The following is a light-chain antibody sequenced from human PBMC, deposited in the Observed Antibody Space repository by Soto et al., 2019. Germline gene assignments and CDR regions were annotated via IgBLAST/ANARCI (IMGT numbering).Light chain of an antibody. Sequence: DIQMTHSPSTLSASVGDRVTITCRASQSISSWLAWYQQKPGKAPKLLIYDASSLESGVPSRFSGSGSGTELTLTVIALQPDDFATYYCQQYNSYSPTFGQGTQVDI. CDR1: QSISSW. J-gene: IGKJ1*01. CDR3: QQYNSYSPT. V-gene: IGKV1-5*01. CDR2: DAS.